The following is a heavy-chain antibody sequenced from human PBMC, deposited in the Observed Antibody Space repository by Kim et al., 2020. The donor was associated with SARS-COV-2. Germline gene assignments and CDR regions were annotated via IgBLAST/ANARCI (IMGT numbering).Heavy chain of an antibody. J-gene: IGHJ5*02. D-gene: IGHD1-26*01. CDR2: ISASDGST. CDR3: AKAASTGRYSFWFDP. V-gene: IGHV3-23*01. CDR1: GFSFSSYA. Sequence: GGSLRLSCAASGFSFSSYAMTWVRQAPGKGLEWVSVISASDGSTYFADSVKGRFTISRDNSKNTLYLQMNSLRAEDTAVYHCAKAASTGRYSFWFDPWGQGTLVTVSS.